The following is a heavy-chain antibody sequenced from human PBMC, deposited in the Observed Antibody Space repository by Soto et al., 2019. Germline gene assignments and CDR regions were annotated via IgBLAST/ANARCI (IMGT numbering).Heavy chain of an antibody. CDR2: INPSGGST. Sequence: GASVKVSCKASGYTFTSYYMHWVRQAPGQGLEWMGIINPSGGSTSYAQKFQGRVTMTRGTSTSTVYMELSSLRSEDTAVYYCARISYYDSSGQNRNAFDIWGQGTMVTVSS. D-gene: IGHD3-22*01. CDR1: GYTFTSYY. V-gene: IGHV1-46*01. J-gene: IGHJ3*02. CDR3: ARISYYDSSGQNRNAFDI.